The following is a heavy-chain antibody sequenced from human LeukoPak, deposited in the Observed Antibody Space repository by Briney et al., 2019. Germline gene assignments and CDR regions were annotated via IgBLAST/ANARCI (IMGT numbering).Heavy chain of an antibody. Sequence: GGSLRLSCAASGFTFSNFDMNWVRQAPGKGVEWVSYISSSGSPKYYADSVRGRFTISTDNAARSLYMQMNSLRAEDTAVYYCARDGNNGGNFGALAYWGQGTFVTVSS. V-gene: IGHV3-48*03. D-gene: IGHD4-23*01. CDR2: ISSSGSPK. CDR3: ARDGNNGGNFGALAY. J-gene: IGHJ4*02. CDR1: GFTFSNFD.